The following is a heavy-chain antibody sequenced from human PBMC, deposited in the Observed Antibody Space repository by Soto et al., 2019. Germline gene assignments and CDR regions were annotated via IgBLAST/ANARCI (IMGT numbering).Heavy chain of an antibody. V-gene: IGHV5-51*01. Sequence: HGESLKISCKGSGYSFTSYWIGWVRQMPGXXLEWMGIIYPGDSDTRYSPSFQGQVTXSXXXSXSTAYLQWSSLKASDTAMYYCARGTTYDILTGWNWFDPWGQGTLVTVSS. CDR2: IYPGDSDT. CDR1: GYSFTSYW. D-gene: IGHD3-9*01. J-gene: IGHJ5*02. CDR3: ARGTTYDILTGWNWFDP.